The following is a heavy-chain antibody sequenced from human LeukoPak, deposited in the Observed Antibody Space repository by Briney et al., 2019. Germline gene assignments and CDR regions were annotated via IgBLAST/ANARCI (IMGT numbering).Heavy chain of an antibody. CDR1: GYTFTSCD. J-gene: IGHJ4*02. Sequence: GASVKVSCKASGYTFTSCDINWLRQATGQGLEWMGWMNPNSGNTDYGQSFQGRITMTRDISIGTAYMELSNLKSEDTAIYYCTRGSSGRRDNWGQGTLVTVSA. D-gene: IGHD6-19*01. CDR3: TRGSSGRRDN. CDR2: MNPNSGNT. V-gene: IGHV1-8*01.